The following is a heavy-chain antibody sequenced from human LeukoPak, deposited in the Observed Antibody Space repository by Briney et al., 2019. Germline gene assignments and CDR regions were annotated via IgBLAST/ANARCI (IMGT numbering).Heavy chain of an antibody. D-gene: IGHD4-17*01. J-gene: IGHJ4*02. CDR2: INHSGST. Sequence: SETLSLTCAVYGGSFSGYYWSWIRQPPGKGLEWIGEINHSGSTNYNPSLKSRVTISVDTSKNQFSLKLSSVTAADTAVYHCARGPTTVTSTYSDYWGQGTLVTVSS. CDR1: GGSFSGYY. V-gene: IGHV4-34*01. CDR3: ARGPTTVTSTYSDY.